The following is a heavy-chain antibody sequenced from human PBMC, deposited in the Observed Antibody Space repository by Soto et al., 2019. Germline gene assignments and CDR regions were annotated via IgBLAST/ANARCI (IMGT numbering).Heavy chain of an antibody. J-gene: IGHJ6*02. CDR1: GFPASSNS. CDR3: ARDPPATRHGMDV. V-gene: IGHV3-53*02. Sequence: EVQLVETGGGLIQPGGSLGLSCAASGFPASSNSMSGVGQAPGKGLEWVSVIYSGGSTYYADSVRGRFTISRDNSKNTLYLQMKSLRAEDTAVYYCARDPPATRHGMDVWGQGTTVTVSS. CDR2: IYSGGST.